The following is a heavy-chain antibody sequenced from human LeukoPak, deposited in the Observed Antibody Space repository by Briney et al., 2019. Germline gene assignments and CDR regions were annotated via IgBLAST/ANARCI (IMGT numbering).Heavy chain of an antibody. Sequence: PGGSLRLSCAASGFTFSSYAMSWVRQAPGKGLEWVSAISGSGGSTYYADSVKGRFTISRDNSKNTLYLQMNSLRAEDTAVYYCAKVKGSSSWLKYYFDYWGQGTLVTVSS. J-gene: IGHJ4*02. D-gene: IGHD6-13*01. CDR3: AKVKGSSSWLKYYFDY. CDR1: GFTFSSYA. CDR2: ISGSGGST. V-gene: IGHV3-23*01.